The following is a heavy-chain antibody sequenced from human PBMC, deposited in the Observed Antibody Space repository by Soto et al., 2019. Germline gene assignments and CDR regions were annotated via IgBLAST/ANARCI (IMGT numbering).Heavy chain of an antibody. CDR2: IYQTGST. Sequence: SETLSLTCAVSNGSITSGNWWSWVRQPPGKGLEWIGDIYQTGSTNYNPSLRRRVIISVDKSKNNFSLSLSSVTAADTAVYFCARAWGALAPIAGWFGPWGRGILVTGSS. V-gene: IGHV4-4*02. CDR3: ARAWGALAPIAGWFGP. D-gene: IGHD5-12*01. CDR1: NGSITSGNW. J-gene: IGHJ5*02.